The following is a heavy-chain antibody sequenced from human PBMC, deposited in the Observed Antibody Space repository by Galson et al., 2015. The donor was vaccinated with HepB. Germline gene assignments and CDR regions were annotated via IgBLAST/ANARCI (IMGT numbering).Heavy chain of an antibody. D-gene: IGHD3-9*01. J-gene: IGHJ4*02. CDR2: INPNSGGT. V-gene: IGHV1-2*02. CDR1: GYTFTGYY. Sequence: SVKVSCKASGYTFTGYYMHWVRQAPGQGLEWMGWINPNSGGTNYAQKFQGRVTMTRDTSISTAYMELSRLRSDDTAVYYCARDYQLYDILTGYYSYYFDYWGQGTLVTVSS. CDR3: ARDYQLYDILTGYYSYYFDY.